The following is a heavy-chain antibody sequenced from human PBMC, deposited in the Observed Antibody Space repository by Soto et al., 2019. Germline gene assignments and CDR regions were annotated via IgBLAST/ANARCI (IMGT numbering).Heavy chain of an antibody. CDR3: LKEEGRYYYMVG. Sequence: PGGSLRLSCAASGFTFSSYAMSWVRQAPGKGLEWVSVISGTGGRTSYADSVKGRLTISRDNSKDTLYLQMESLRAEDTAVYYFLKEEGRYYYMVGWGTGTTVTVFS. J-gene: IGHJ6*03. CDR1: GFTFSSYA. CDR2: ISGTGGRT. V-gene: IGHV3-23*01.